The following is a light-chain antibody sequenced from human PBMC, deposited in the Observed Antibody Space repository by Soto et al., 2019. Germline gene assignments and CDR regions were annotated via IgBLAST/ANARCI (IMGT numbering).Light chain of an antibody. CDR3: ATWDNSLNGVI. CDR2: SNN. CDR1: SSNIGSHT. Sequence: QSVLTQPPSASGTPGQRITISCSGSSSNIGSHTVNWHQQVPGTAPKLLIYSNNERPSGIPDRFSGSKSGTSASLDISGLQSGDEADYYCATWDNSLNGVIFGGGTKLTVL. V-gene: IGLV1-44*01. J-gene: IGLJ2*01.